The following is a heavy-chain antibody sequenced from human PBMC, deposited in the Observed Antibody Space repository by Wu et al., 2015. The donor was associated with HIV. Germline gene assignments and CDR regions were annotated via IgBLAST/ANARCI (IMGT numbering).Heavy chain of an antibody. V-gene: IGHV1-69*13. CDR3: ARHGGSLVGKIYLDY. J-gene: IGHJ4*02. D-gene: IGHD3-16*01. Sequence: QVQLVQSGAEVKKPGSSVKVSCKTSGGSFSSYATNWVRQAPGQGLEWMGKIIPIFSSINYAQRFQGRVTISADESTNTAYMELSSLKSEDTAVYYCARHGGSLVGKIYLDYWGQGTLVTVSS. CDR1: GGSFSSYA. CDR2: IIPIFSSI.